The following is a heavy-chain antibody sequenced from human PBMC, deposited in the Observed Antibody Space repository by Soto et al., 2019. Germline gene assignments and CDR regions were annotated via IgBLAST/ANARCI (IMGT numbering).Heavy chain of an antibody. CDR2: ISYGGST. Sequence: QVQLQESGPGLVKPSQTLSLTCTVSGGSINSGGYCWSWIRQHPGKGLDWIGCISYGGSTSHNPSLKIGVTISVDTSKNQFSLKLTSVTAADTAVYYCSRGILVWGQGALITVSS. D-gene: IGHD5-18*01. J-gene: IGHJ4*02. CDR3: SRGILV. CDR1: GGSINSGGYC. V-gene: IGHV4-31*03.